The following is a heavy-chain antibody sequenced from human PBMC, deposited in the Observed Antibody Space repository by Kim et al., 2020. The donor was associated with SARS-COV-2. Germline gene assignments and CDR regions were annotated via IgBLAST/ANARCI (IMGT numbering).Heavy chain of an antibody. CDR2: ISYDGSNK. J-gene: IGHJ4*02. CDR3: AGDLESRAGNGGY. D-gene: IGHD1-1*01. CDR1: GFTFSTYG. V-gene: IGHV3-33*05. Sequence: GGSLRLSCAASGFTFSTYGMHWVRQAPGKGLEWVAGISYDGSNKFYEGSVKGRLTISRDNSKNTLYLQMNSLRVEDTAVYYCAGDLESRAGNGGYWGQGTLVTVSS.